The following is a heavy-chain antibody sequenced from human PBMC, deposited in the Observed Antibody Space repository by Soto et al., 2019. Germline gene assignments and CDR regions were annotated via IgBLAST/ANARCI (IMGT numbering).Heavy chain of an antibody. D-gene: IGHD3-16*02. CDR2: ISGSGGST. V-gene: IGHV3-23*01. CDR1: GFTFSSYA. CDR3: ARGGDYVWGNYRYFDS. J-gene: IGHJ4*02. Sequence: PGGSLRLSCAASGFTFSSYAMRWVRQAPVKGLEWVSAISGSGGSTYYADSVKGRFTISRDNSKNTLYLQMNSLRDEDTAVYYCARGGDYVWGNYRYFDSWGQGILVTVSS.